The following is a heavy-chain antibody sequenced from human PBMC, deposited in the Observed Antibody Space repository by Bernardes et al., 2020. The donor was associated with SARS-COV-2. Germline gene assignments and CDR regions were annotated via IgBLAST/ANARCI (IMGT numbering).Heavy chain of an antibody. CDR3: ATGPSLLRAGNWFDP. Sequence: ASVKVSCKVSGYTLTALSMHWVRQAPGKGLEWMGGFDPEDGETIYAQKFQGRVTMTEDTSTDTAYMELSSLRSEDTAVYYCATGPSLLRAGNWFDPWGQGTLVTVSS. CDR2: FDPEDGET. V-gene: IGHV1-24*01. D-gene: IGHD3-3*01. J-gene: IGHJ5*02. CDR1: GYTLTALS.